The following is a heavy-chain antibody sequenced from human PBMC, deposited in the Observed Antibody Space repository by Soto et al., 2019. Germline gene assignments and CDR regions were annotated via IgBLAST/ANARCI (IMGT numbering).Heavy chain of an antibody. CDR1: GGSVSSGSYY. J-gene: IGHJ5*02. CDR2: IYHSGST. V-gene: IGHV4-61*01. CDR3: ETLSAARFDP. Sequence: QVQLQESGPGLVKPSETLSLTCTVSGGSVSSGSYYWGWIRQPPGKGLEWIGYIYHSGSTNYNPSLKSRVTISVDTYKNQFSLSLTSVTAADTAVYDCETLSAARFDPWGQGTLVTVAS. D-gene: IGHD6-19*01.